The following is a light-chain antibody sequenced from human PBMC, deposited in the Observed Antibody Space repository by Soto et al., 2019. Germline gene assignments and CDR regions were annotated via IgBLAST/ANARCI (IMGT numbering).Light chain of an antibody. CDR3: QVWDRSSDHVV. V-gene: IGLV3-21*04. Sequence: SYELTQPPSVSVAPGKTAMITCGGDNNGSKSVHWYQQKPGQAPVVVINYNSDRPSGIPDRFSGSNSGSTATLTITRVEAGDEADYYCQVWDRSSDHVVFGGGTKLTVL. CDR1: NNGSKS. CDR2: YNS. J-gene: IGLJ2*01.